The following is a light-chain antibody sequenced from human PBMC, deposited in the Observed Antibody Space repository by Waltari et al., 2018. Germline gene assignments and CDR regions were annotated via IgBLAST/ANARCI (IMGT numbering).Light chain of an antibody. Sequence: DIQMTQSPSSLSASVGDRVTITCRASQDISNYLNWYQQKPGKAPKVLIYDASSLEIGVPSRFSGSGSGTDFTFTISSLQPEDIATYYCQQYDNLPYTFGQGTKLEIK. CDR1: QDISNY. J-gene: IGKJ2*01. CDR3: QQYDNLPYT. CDR2: DAS. V-gene: IGKV1-33*01.